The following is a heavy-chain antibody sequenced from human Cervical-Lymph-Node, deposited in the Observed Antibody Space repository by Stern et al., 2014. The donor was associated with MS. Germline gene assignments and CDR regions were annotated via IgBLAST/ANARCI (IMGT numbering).Heavy chain of an antibody. Sequence: QLVQSGAEVREPGASVKVSCKASGYTFTTYDIDWVRRAPGRGLEWMGWMNPHTVNTGYAQKFQGRLRMTRDTSINTAYMELSSLRSEDTAVYYCSRRGTLDGYSRDSSAYWGQGTLLTVSP. CDR3: SRRGTLDGYSRDSSAY. CDR1: GYTFTTYD. V-gene: IGHV1-8*01. J-gene: IGHJ4*02. D-gene: IGHD5-18*01. CDR2: MNPHTVNT.